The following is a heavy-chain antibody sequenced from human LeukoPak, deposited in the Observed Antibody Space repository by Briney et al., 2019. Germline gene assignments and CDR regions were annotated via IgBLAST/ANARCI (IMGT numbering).Heavy chain of an antibody. Sequence: ASVKVSCKASGYTFTSYDINRVRQATGQGLEWMGWMNPNSGNTGYAQKFQGRVTMTRDTSIRTAYMELSSLRSEDTAVYYCARGVAAAGAIYYYYMDVWGKGTTVTVSS. CDR2: MNPNSGNT. CDR1: GYTFTSYD. CDR3: ARGVAAAGAIYYYYMDV. V-gene: IGHV1-8*01. D-gene: IGHD6-13*01. J-gene: IGHJ6*03.